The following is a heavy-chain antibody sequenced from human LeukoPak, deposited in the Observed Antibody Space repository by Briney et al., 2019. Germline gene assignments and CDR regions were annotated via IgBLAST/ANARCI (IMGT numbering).Heavy chain of an antibody. J-gene: IGHJ4*02. CDR3: ARGAGYYDSSGYPDY. CDR2: IIPIFGTA. CDR1: GYTFTSYA. Sequence: ASVKVSCKASGYTFTSYAISWVRQAPGQGLEWMGGIIPIFGTANYAQKFQGRVTITADESTSTAYMELSSLRSEDTAVYYCARGAGYYDSSGYPDYWGQGTLVTVSS. D-gene: IGHD3-22*01. V-gene: IGHV1-69*13.